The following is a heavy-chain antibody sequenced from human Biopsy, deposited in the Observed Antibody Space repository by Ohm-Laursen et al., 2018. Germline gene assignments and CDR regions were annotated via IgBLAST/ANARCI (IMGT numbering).Heavy chain of an antibody. CDR2: INGSGGST. Sequence: SLRLSCAASGFTFSSHAMSWVRQAPGKGLECVSLINGSGGSTYYAGPVKGRFTISRGNSKNTLYLQMNSLRAEDTAMYYCARDLYDFCGGCPFDPWGQGTLVTVSS. D-gene: IGHD3-3*01. J-gene: IGHJ5*02. CDR1: GFTFSSHA. V-gene: IGHV3-23*01. CDR3: ARDLYDFCGGCPFDP.